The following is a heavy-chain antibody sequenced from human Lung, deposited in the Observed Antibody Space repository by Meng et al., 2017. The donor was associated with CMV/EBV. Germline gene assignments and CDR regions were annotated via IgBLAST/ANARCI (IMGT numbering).Heavy chain of an antibody. V-gene: IGHV4-39*01. CDR2: IYYSGST. J-gene: IGHJ3*02. Sequence: WXTXSLXCTVSGGSISSSSYYWGWIRQPPGKGLEWIGSIYYSGSTYYNPSLKSRVTISVDTSKNQFSLKLSSVTAADTAVYYCASPREGVRAFDIWGQGTMVTVSS. CDR3: ASPREGVRAFDI. D-gene: IGHD1-1*01. CDR1: GGSISSSSYY.